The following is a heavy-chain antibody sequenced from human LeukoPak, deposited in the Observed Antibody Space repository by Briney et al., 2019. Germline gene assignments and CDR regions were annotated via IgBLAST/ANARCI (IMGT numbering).Heavy chain of an antibody. D-gene: IGHD3-10*01. CDR2: INTNTGNP. V-gene: IGHV7-4-1*02. CDR3: ARHPDYYGSGSYYNKKAYYYYGMDV. Sequence: ASVKVSCKASGYTFTSYAMNWVRQAPGQGLEWMGWINTNTGNPTYAQGFTGRFVFSLDTSVSTAYLQISSLKAEDTAVYYCARHPDYYGSGSYYNKKAYYYYGMDVWGQGTTVTVSS. J-gene: IGHJ6*02. CDR1: GYTFTSYA.